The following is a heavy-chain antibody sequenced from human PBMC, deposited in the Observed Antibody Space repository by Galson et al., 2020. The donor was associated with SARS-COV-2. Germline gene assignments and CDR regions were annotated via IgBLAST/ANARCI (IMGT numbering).Heavy chain of an antibody. D-gene: IGHD6-6*01. CDR1: GFTFSSYW. J-gene: IGHJ5*02. Sequence: GGSLRLSCAASGFTFSSYWMPWVRQAPGKGLVCVSRIHSHEDIRYYADSVKGRFTISRDNAKNTLYLQMISLRAEDTAVYYCARVYSSSSVWFDPWGQGTLVTVSS. CDR3: ARVYSSSSVWFDP. CDR2: IHSHEDIR. V-gene: IGHV3-74*01.